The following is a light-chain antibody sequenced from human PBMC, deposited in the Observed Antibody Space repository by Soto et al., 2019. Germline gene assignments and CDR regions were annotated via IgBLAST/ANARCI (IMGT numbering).Light chain of an antibody. Sequence: EIVLTQSPATLSLSPGQRATLSCRASQSVGTYFAWYQQKPGQAPRLLIYDSSNRATGIPARFSGSGSGTDFTLTFSSLGPEDFEVYYCQERTDWPPTFGGGNKVEIK. J-gene: IGKJ4*01. V-gene: IGKV3-11*01. CDR2: DSS. CDR3: QERTDWPPT. CDR1: QSVGTY.